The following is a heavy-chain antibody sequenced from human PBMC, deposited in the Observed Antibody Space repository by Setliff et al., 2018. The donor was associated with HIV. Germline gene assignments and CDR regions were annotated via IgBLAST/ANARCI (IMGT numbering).Heavy chain of an antibody. CDR2: IKPNSGGT. D-gene: IGHD3-3*01. CDR1: GYTFTGYY. J-gene: IGHJ4*02. V-gene: IGHV1-2*02. Sequence: ASVKVSCKASGYTFTGYYMHWVRQAPGQGLEWMGWIKPNSGGTNYAQIFQGRVTMTRDTSISTAYMELSSLRSEDMAVYYCARGIYDYWTGYADYWGPGTLVTVSS. CDR3: ARGIYDYWTGYADY.